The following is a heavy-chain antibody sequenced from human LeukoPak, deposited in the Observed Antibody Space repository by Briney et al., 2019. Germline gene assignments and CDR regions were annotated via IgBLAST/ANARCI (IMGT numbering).Heavy chain of an antibody. Sequence: SQTLSLTCTVSGGSISSGSYCWSWIRQPAGKGLEWIGRIYTSGSTNYNPSLKSRVTISVDTSKNQFSLKLSSVTAADTAVYYCATTYYDFWSGYYSGGWFDPWGQGTLVTVSS. CDR2: IYTSGST. CDR1: GGSISSGSYC. CDR3: ATTYYDFWSGYYSGGWFDP. J-gene: IGHJ5*02. V-gene: IGHV4-61*02. D-gene: IGHD3-3*01.